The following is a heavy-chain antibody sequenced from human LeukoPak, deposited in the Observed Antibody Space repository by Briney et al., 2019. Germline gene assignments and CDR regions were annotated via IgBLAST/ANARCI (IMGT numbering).Heavy chain of an antibody. J-gene: IGHJ5*02. D-gene: IGHD2-15*01. Sequence: ASVKVSCKASGYTFTGYYMHWVRQAPGQGLEWMGWMNPNSGNTGYAQKFQGRVTMTRNTSISTAYMELSSLRSEDTAVYYCARGRGYCSGGSCYHNENWFDPWGQGTLVTVSS. CDR1: GYTFTGYY. V-gene: IGHV1-8*02. CDR2: MNPNSGNT. CDR3: ARGRGYCSGGSCYHNENWFDP.